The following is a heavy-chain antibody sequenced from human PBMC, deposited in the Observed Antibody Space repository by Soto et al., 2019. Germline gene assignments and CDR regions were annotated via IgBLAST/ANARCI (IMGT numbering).Heavy chain of an antibody. J-gene: IGHJ4*02. CDR3: ARHDFATYYYDY. CDR1: GFTFGHYA. CDR2: ISYDGSKI. D-gene: IGHD3-3*01. V-gene: IGHV3-30*04. Sequence: QVQLVESGGGVVQPGRSLRLSCVASGFTFGHYAMHWVRQAPGKGLEWVAMISYDGSKIDYADSVKGRLTISRSNPRNTLYLQMNSLRTEDTAVYYCARHDFATYYYDYWGQGALVTVSS.